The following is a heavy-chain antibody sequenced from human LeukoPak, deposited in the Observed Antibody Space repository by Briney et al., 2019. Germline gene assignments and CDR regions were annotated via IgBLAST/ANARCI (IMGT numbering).Heavy chain of an antibody. V-gene: IGHV4-34*01. CDR3: ARSLYASSNNWFDP. J-gene: IGHJ5*02. CDR1: GGSFSGYY. CDR2: INHSGST. Sequence: SESLSLTCAVYGGSFSGYYWSWIRQPPGKGLEWIGEINHSGSTNYNPSLKSRVTISVDTSKNQFSPKLSSVTAADTAVYYCARSLYASSNNWFDPWGQGTLVTVSS. D-gene: IGHD6-19*01.